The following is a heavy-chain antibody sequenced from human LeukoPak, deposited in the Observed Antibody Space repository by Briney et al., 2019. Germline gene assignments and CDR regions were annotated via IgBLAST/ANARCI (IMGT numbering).Heavy chain of an antibody. CDR2: IKQDGSEK. V-gene: IGHV3-7*01. Sequence: GGPLRLFCAACGFTFSSYWMSWVRQAPGKGLEWVANIKQDGSEKYYVDSVKGRFTISRDNAKNSLYLQMNSLRAEDTAVYYCAREYSSGWIYYFDYWGQGTLVTVSS. D-gene: IGHD6-19*01. CDR3: AREYSSGWIYYFDY. CDR1: GFTFSSYW. J-gene: IGHJ4*02.